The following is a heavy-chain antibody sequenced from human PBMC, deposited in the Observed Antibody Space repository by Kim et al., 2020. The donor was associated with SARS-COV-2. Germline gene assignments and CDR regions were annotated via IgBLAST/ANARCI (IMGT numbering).Heavy chain of an antibody. J-gene: IGHJ4*02. Sequence: SETLSLTCTVSGYSISSGYYWGWIRQPPGKGLEWIGSIYHSGSTYYNPSLKSRVTISVDTSKNQFSLKLSSVTAADTAVYYCARDRVYCSGGSCYGYFDYWGQGTLVTVSS. CDR1: GYSISSGYY. CDR3: ARDRVYCSGGSCYGYFDY. CDR2: IYHSGST. V-gene: IGHV4-38-2*02. D-gene: IGHD2-15*01.